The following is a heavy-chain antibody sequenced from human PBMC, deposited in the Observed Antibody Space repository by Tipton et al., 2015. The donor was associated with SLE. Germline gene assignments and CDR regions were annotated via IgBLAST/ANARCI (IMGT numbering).Heavy chain of an antibody. J-gene: IGHJ5*02. Sequence: TLSLTCTVSGYSISSGYYWAWIRQPPGKGLEWIGSIYYSGSTYYNPSLKSRVTMSVDTPKNQFSLKLSSVTAADTAVYYCARHRDDYGIKWFDPWGQGTLVTVSS. V-gene: IGHV4-38-2*02. CDR2: IYYSGST. CDR3: ARHRDDYGIKWFDP. D-gene: IGHD4-17*01. CDR1: GYSISSGYY.